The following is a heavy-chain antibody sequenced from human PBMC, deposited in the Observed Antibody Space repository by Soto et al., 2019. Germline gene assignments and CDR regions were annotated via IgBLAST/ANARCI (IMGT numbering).Heavy chain of an antibody. CDR2: ISAYNGNT. Sequence: QVQLVQSGAEVKKPGASVKVSCKASGYTFTNFGISWVRQAPGQGLAWMGWISAYNGNTNYAQNFQGSVTMTTDTSPRTAYMELRSLRSDDTAVYYGARGGTPIDYWGQGTLVTVSS. CDR3: ARGGTPIDY. CDR1: GYTFTNFG. J-gene: IGHJ4*02. D-gene: IGHD3-16*01. V-gene: IGHV1-18*01.